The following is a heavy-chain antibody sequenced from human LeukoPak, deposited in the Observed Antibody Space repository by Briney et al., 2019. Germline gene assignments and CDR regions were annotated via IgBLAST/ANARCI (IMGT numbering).Heavy chain of an antibody. D-gene: IGHD5-18*01. CDR3: TTLRLTAFDY. V-gene: IGHV3-15*01. Sequence: PGGSLRLSCEAAGFTFSDARMSWVRQAPGKGLEWVGRIKSRADGGTIDYAVLVKGRFIISRDDSRNTLYLQMDSLKIEDTAMYYCTTLRLTAFDYWGQGTRVSVSS. CDR1: GFTFSDAR. CDR2: IKSRADGGTI. J-gene: IGHJ4*02.